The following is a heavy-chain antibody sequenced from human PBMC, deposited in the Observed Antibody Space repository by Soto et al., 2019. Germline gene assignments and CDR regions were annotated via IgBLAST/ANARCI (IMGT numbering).Heavy chain of an antibody. D-gene: IGHD3-10*01. V-gene: IGHV1-69*01. Sequence: QVQLVQSGAEVKKPGSSVKVSCKASGGTFSSYAISWVRQAPGQGLEWMGGIIPIFGTANYAQKIQGRVTITADESTSTDYMELSSMRSEDTAVYYCAREGRSSWSLPYDYDGMDVWGQGTTVTVSS. J-gene: IGHJ6*02. CDR2: IIPIFGTA. CDR3: AREGRSSWSLPYDYDGMDV. CDR1: GGTFSSYA.